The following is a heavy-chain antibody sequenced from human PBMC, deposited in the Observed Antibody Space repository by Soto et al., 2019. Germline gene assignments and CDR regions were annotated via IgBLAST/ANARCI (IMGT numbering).Heavy chain of an antibody. V-gene: IGHV4-31*03. D-gene: IGHD4-17*01. Sequence: QVQLQESGPGLVKPSQTLSLTCTVSGASIVSNGYYWSWIRQHPGKGLEWIGNIYYSGNTNYNPSLTIRVSMSVDTSKNHFSLKLSSVTAADTAVYFCARSYGVSTKPFDYWGQGTLVTVSS. CDR3: ARSYGVSTKPFDY. CDR2: IYYSGNT. J-gene: IGHJ4*02. CDR1: GASIVSNGYY.